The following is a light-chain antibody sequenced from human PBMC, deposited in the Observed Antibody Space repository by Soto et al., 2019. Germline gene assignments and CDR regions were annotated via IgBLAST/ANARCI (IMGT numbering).Light chain of an antibody. CDR2: ENN. CDR3: GTWDSSLSAYV. V-gene: IGLV1-51*02. CDR1: SSNIGNNY. Sequence: QSVLTQPPSVSAAPGQKVTISCSGSSSNIGNNYVSWYQQLPGTAPKALIYENNKRAPGIPDRFSGSKSGTSATLGITGLQTGDEAGYYCGTWDSSLSAYVFGTGTKLTVL. J-gene: IGLJ1*01.